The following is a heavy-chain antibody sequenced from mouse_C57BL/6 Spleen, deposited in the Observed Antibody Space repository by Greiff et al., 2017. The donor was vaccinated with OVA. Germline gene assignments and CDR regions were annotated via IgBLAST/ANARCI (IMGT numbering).Heavy chain of an antibody. J-gene: IGHJ3*01. D-gene: IGHD1-1*01. Sequence: QVQLQQPGAELVRPGTSVKLSCKASGYTFTSYWMHWVKQRPGQGLEWIGVIDPSDSYTNYNQKFKGKATLTVDTSSSTAYMQLSSLTSEDSAVYYSARYITTVVEGFACWGQGTLVTVSA. V-gene: IGHV1-59*01. CDR1: GYTFTSYW. CDR2: IDPSDSYT. CDR3: ARYITTVVEGFAC.